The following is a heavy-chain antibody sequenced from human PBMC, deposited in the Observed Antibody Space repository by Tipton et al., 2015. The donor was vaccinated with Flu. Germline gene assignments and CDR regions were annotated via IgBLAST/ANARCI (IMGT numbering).Heavy chain of an antibody. CDR1: GFTLTRYG. V-gene: IGHV3-23*01. CDR3: AKVIPELVAGLDL. CDR2: FSIRGGAT. D-gene: IGHD6-19*01. Sequence: SLRLSCVVSGFTLTRYGMSWVRQAPGKGLEWISGFSIRGGATLFADSVKGRFTISRDYYKNTLYLQMNSLRAEDTAVYYCAKVIPELVAGLDLWGQGTLVTVSS. J-gene: IGHJ5*02.